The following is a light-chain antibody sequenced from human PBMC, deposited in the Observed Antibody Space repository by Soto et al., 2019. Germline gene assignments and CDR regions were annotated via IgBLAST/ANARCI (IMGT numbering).Light chain of an antibody. J-gene: IGLJ3*02. CDR1: SSDVGGYNY. CDR3: SSYTSSSTLKV. V-gene: IGLV2-14*01. Sequence: QSVLTQPASVSGSPGQSITISCTGTSSDVGGYNYVSWYQQHPGKAPKLMIYEVSNRPSGVSNRFSGSKSGNTASLTISGLQAEDEADYYCSSYTSSSTLKVFGGGTKGPS. CDR2: EVS.